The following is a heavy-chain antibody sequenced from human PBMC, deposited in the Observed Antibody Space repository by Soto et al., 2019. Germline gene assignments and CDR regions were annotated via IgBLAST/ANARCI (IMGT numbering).Heavy chain of an antibody. J-gene: IGHJ6*02. Sequence: PGGSLRLSCAASGFPFSNYAMSWVRQAPGKGLEWVSSISGSGGMTYYADSVKGRFTISRDNSKNTLYLQMNSLRAEDTAVYYCAKPSLGYYYAMDVWGQGTTVTVSS. V-gene: IGHV3-23*01. CDR2: ISGSGGMT. CDR1: GFPFSNYA. D-gene: IGHD1-26*01. CDR3: AKPSLGYYYAMDV.